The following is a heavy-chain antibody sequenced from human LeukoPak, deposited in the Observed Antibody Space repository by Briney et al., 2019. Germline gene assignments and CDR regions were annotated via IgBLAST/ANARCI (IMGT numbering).Heavy chain of an antibody. CDR1: GFTFSSYG. V-gene: IGHV3-30*02. CDR2: IRYDGSNK. D-gene: IGHD3-10*01. Sequence: GGSLRLSCAASGFTFSSYGMHWVRQAPGKGLGWVAFIRYDGSNKYYADSVKGRFTISRDNSKNTLYLQMNSLRAEDTAVYYCAKLYYSSFDYWGQGTLVTVSS. CDR3: AKLYYSSFDY. J-gene: IGHJ4*02.